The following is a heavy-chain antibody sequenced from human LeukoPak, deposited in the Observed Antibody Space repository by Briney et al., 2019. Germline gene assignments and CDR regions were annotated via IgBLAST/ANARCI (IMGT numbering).Heavy chain of an antibody. CDR3: ARVGSVVVVADTNWFDP. CDR2: IKRDGSEE. V-gene: IGHV3-7*01. D-gene: IGHD2-15*01. CDR1: GFTFSSYW. Sequence: GGSLRLSCAGSGFTFSSYWMSWVRQAPGKGLEWVASIKRDGSEEYYVDSVKGRFTISRDNAKNSLYLQMNSLRAEDTAVYYCARVGSVVVVADTNWFDPWGQGTLVTVSS. J-gene: IGHJ5*02.